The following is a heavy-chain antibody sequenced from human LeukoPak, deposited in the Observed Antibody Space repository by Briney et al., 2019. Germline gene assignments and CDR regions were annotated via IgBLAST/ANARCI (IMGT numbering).Heavy chain of an antibody. Sequence: ASVKVSCKASEGTFSSYAISWVRQAPGQGLEWMGGIIPIFGTANYAQKFQGRVTITADESTSTAYMELSSLRSEDTAVYYCARAGRSGSGLPNWFDPWGQGTLVTVSS. CDR1: EGTFSSYA. D-gene: IGHD5-12*01. CDR2: IIPIFGTA. V-gene: IGHV1-69*01. CDR3: ARAGRSGSGLPNWFDP. J-gene: IGHJ5*02.